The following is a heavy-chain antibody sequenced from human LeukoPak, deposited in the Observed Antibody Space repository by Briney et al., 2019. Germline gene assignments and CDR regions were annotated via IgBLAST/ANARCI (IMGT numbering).Heavy chain of an antibody. CDR1: GGTFSSYA. J-gene: IGHJ6*03. CDR3: ARDRGRELLGYYYMDV. CDR2: IIPIFGTA. Sequence: ASVKVSCKASGGTFSSYAISWVRQAPGQGLEWMGGIIPIFGTANYAQKFQGRVTITADKSTSTAYMELSSLRSEDTAVYYCARDRGRELLGYYYMDVWGKGTTVTVSS. V-gene: IGHV1-69*06. D-gene: IGHD1-26*01.